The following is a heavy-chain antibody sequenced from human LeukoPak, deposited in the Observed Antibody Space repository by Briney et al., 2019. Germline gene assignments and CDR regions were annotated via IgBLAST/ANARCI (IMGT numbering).Heavy chain of an antibody. CDR1: GGSISGYY. CDR2: IYSSGAT. Sequence: PSETPSLTCTVSGGSISGYYWSWIRQPPGKGLDWIGYIYSSGATNYNPSLKSRVTISVDTSKNQFSLKLSSVTAADTAVYYCARDRGGNYMDVWGNGTTVTVSS. J-gene: IGHJ6*03. V-gene: IGHV4-59*01. D-gene: IGHD2-15*01. CDR3: ARDRGGNYMDV.